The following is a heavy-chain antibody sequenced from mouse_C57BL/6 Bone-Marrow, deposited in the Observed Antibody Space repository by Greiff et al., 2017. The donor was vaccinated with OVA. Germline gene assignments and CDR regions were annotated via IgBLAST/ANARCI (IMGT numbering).Heavy chain of an antibody. V-gene: IGHV1-59*01. CDR1: GYTFTSYW. CDR2: IDPSDSYT. CDR3: ARSLVGRYFEV. Sequence: QVQLQQPGAELVRPGTSVKLSCKASGYTFTSYWMHWVKQRPGQGLEWIGVIDPSDSYTNYNQKFKGKATLTVDTSSSTAYMQLSSLTSEDSAVYYCARSLVGRYFEVWGTGTTVTVSS. D-gene: IGHD1-1*02. J-gene: IGHJ1*03.